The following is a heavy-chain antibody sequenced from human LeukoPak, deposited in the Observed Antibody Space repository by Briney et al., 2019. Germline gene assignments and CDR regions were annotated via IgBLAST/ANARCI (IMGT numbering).Heavy chain of an antibody. D-gene: IGHD3-22*01. Sequence: SETLSLTCNVLGGSIRSSNYYWGWIRQPPGKGLEWIGSIYYSGSTYYNPSLKGRITMYVDTSNNQFSLKLTSATATDTAVYYCARLLYYDSSGPPSWGQGTLVTVSS. J-gene: IGHJ5*02. CDR3: ARLLYYDSSGPPS. CDR2: IYYSGST. CDR1: GGSIRSSNYY. V-gene: IGHV4-39*01.